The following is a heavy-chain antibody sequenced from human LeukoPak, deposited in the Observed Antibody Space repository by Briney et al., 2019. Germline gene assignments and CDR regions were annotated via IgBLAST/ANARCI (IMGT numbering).Heavy chain of an antibody. CDR1: GGTFSSYA. CDR2: MNPNSGNT. V-gene: IGHV1-8*02. CDR3: ARAGPYCSGGSCYLRLYYYYGMDV. Sequence: ASVKVSCKASGGTFSSYAISWVRQATGQGLEWMGWMNPNSGNTGYAQKFQGRVTMTRNTSISTAYVELSSLRSEDTAVYYCARAGPYCSGGSCYLRLYYYYGMDVWGQGTTVTVSS. J-gene: IGHJ6*02. D-gene: IGHD2-15*01.